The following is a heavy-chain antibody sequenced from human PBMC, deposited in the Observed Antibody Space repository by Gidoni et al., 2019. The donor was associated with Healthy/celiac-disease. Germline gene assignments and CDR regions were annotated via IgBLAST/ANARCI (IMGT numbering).Heavy chain of an antibody. CDR3: AKEAGDTYSSGPAVDWFDP. CDR1: GFTFSSYA. CDR2: ISGSGGST. Sequence: EVQLLESGGGLVQPGGSLRLSCAASGFTFSSYAMSWVRQAPGKGLEWVSAISGSGGSTYYADSVKGRFTISRDNSKNTLYLQMNSLRAEDTAVYYCAKEAGDTYSSGPAVDWFDPWGQGTLVTVSS. J-gene: IGHJ5*02. V-gene: IGHV3-23*01. D-gene: IGHD6-19*01.